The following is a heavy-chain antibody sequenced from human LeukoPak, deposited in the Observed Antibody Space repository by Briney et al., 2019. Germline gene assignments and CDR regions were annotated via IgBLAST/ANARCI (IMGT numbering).Heavy chain of an antibody. V-gene: IGHV4-31*03. CDR2: IYYSGST. CDR1: GGSISSGGYY. D-gene: IGHD3-22*01. Sequence: SETLSLTCTVSGGSISSGGYYWSWIRQHPGKGLEWIGYIYYSGSTYYNPSLKSRVTISVDTSKNQFSLKLSSETAADTAVYYCARYGVITVDAFDIWGQGTMVTGSS. J-gene: IGHJ3*02. CDR3: ARYGVITVDAFDI.